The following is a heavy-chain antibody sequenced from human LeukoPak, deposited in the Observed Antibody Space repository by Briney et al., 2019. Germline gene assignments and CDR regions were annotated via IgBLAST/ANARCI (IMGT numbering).Heavy chain of an antibody. CDR3: ARAISSWYSEQNYMDV. CDR2: INPSGGST. V-gene: IGHV1-46*01. D-gene: IGHD6-13*01. J-gene: IGHJ6*03. Sequence: ASVKVSCKASGYTFTSYYMHWVRQAPGQGLEWMGIINPSGGSTSYAQKFQGRVTMTRDMSTSTVYVELSSLRSEDTAVYYCARAISSWYSEQNYMDVWGKGTTVTVSS. CDR1: GYTFTSYY.